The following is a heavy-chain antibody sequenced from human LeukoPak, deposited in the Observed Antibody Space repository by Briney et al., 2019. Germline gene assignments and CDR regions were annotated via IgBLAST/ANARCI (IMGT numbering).Heavy chain of an antibody. CDR1: GYTFTGYY. D-gene: IGHD3-22*01. CDR3: ARDRRYYYDSSGYWGRLDAFDI. CDR2: INPNSGGT. J-gene: IGHJ3*02. Sequence: AASVTVSCKASGYTFTGYYMHWVRQAPGQGLEWMGRINPNSGGTNYAQKFQGRVTMTRDTSISTAYMELSRLRSDDTAVYYCARDRRYYYDSSGYWGRLDAFDIWGQGTMVTVSS. V-gene: IGHV1-2*06.